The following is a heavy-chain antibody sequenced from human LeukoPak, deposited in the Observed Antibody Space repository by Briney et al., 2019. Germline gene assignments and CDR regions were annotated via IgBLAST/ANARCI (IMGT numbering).Heavy chain of an antibody. J-gene: IGHJ4*02. V-gene: IGHV3-30*02. CDR2: IRYDGSNK. CDR1: GFTFSSSG. D-gene: IGHD3-22*01. Sequence: GGSLRLSCAASGFTFSSSGMHWVRQAPGKGLEWVAFIRYDGSNKYYADSVKGRFTISRDNSENTLYLQMNSLRAEDTAVYYCAKDQSSYDSSGYRYFNYWGQGTLVTFSS. CDR3: AKDQSSYDSSGYRYFNY.